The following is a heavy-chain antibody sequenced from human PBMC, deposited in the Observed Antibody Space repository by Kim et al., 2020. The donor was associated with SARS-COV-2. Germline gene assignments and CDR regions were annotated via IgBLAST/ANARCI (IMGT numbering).Heavy chain of an antibody. CDR3: ARDLRYCSGGSCYSRVAGMDV. Sequence: ASVKVSCKASGYTFTSYGISWVRQAPGQGLEWMGWISAYNGNTNYAQKLQGRVTMTTDTSTSTAYMELRSLRSDDTAVYYCARDLRYCSGGSCYSRVAGMDVWGQGTTVTVSS. CDR1: GYTFTSYG. CDR2: ISAYNGNT. J-gene: IGHJ6*02. D-gene: IGHD2-15*01. V-gene: IGHV1-18*01.